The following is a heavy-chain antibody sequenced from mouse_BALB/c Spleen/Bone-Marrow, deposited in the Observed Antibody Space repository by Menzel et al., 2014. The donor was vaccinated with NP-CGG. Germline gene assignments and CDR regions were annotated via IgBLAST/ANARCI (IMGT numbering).Heavy chain of an antibody. D-gene: IGHD2-4*01. CDR3: ARARSTVITTWYFDV. Sequence: DLVNPGASVKLSCKASGYTFTSYWINWIKQRPGQGLEWIGRFAPGSGNTYYNEMFKGKATLTVDTSSSTAYIQLSSLSSEDSAVYFCARARSTVITTWYFDVWGAGTTVTASS. CDR2: FAPGSGNT. CDR1: GYTFTSYW. J-gene: IGHJ1*01. V-gene: IGHV1S41*01.